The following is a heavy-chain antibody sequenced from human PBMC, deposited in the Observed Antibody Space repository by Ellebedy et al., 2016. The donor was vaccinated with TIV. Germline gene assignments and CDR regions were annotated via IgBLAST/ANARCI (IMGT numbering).Heavy chain of an antibody. J-gene: IGHJ4*02. V-gene: IGHV3-74*01. D-gene: IGHD2-21*02. CDR3: VRARPYCGGDCYSFGN. CDR2: TTNDGGTT. Sequence: GESLKISXAASGFTFRNDWMHWVRQAPGKGLVWVSRTTNDGGTTNYADSVKGRFTISRDNAKNTLYLQMNSLRAEDTAVYYCVRARPYCGGDCYSFGNWGQGSLVTVSS. CDR1: GFTFRNDW.